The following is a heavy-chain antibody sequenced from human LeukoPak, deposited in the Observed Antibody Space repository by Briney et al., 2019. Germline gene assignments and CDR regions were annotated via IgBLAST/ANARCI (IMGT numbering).Heavy chain of an antibody. Sequence: GGSLRLSCAASGFTLGSHSMNWVRQAPGKGLEWVSYISSSSSNINYADSVKGRFTISRDNAKNSLYLQMNSLRAEDTAVYYCARSDWAYWGQGTLVTVSS. J-gene: IGHJ4*02. CDR1: GFTLGSHS. D-gene: IGHD2-21*01. CDR3: ARSDWAY. V-gene: IGHV3-48*01. CDR2: ISSSSSNI.